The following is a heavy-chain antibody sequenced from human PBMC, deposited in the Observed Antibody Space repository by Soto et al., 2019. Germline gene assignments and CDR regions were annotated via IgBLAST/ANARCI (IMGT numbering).Heavy chain of an antibody. J-gene: IGHJ6*02. CDR3: AGDTYGMDV. Sequence: QVQLEESGPGLVKPSETLSLTCTVSGDSINNYYCNWVRQRPGKGLEWIGSIHYSGTTHYNPSLESRVIISADKAKNLVSLRVTSVTAADTAVYYCAGDTYGMDVWGQGTTVTVSS. CDR1: GDSINNYY. V-gene: IGHV4-59*01. CDR2: IHYSGTT.